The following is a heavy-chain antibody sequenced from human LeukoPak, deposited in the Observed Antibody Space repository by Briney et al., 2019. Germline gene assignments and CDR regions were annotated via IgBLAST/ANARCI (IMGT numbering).Heavy chain of an antibody. V-gene: IGHV4-59*01. D-gene: IGHD2-2*01. Sequence: SETLSLTCTVSGGSISSYYWSWIRQPPGKGLEWIGYIYYSGSTNYNPSLKSRVTISVDTSKNQFSLKLSSVTAADTAVYYCARESRGRWYQAVDYWGQGTLVTVSS. J-gene: IGHJ4*02. CDR2: IYYSGST. CDR1: GGSISSYY. CDR3: ARESRGRWYQAVDY.